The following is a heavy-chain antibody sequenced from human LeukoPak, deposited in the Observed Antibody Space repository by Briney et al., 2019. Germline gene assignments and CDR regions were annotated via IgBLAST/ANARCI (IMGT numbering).Heavy chain of an antibody. CDR3: ATGRGYYYDSSGYWR. D-gene: IGHD3-22*01. V-gene: IGHV3-53*01. CDR2: IYSGGST. CDR1: GFTVSSNY. Sequence: GGSLGLSCAASGFTVSSNYMSWVRQAPGKGLEWVSVIYSGGSTYYADSVKGRFTISRDNSKNTLYLQMNSLRAEDTAVYYCATGRGYYYDSSGYWRWGQGTLVTVSS. J-gene: IGHJ4*02.